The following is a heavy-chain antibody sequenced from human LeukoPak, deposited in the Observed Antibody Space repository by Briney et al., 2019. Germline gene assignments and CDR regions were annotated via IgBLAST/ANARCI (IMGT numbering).Heavy chain of an antibody. D-gene: IGHD4-17*01. V-gene: IGHV4-59*08. J-gene: IGHJ4*02. CDR2: IDYSGST. CDR1: GGSISSFY. Sequence: PSETLSLTCTVSGGSISSFYWSWIRQPPGKGLQWIGYIDYSGSTDYNPSLKSRVSISVDTSKNQFSLKLNSVTAAATAVYYCARLPTHWGQGTLVTVSS. CDR3: ARLPTH.